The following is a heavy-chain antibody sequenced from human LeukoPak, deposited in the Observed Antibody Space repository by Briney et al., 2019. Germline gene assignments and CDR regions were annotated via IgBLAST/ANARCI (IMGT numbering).Heavy chain of an antibody. J-gene: IGHJ5*02. V-gene: IGHV1-8*01. D-gene: IGHD3-10*01. Sequence: GASVKVSCKASGYTFTSYDINWVRQATGQGLEWMGWMNPNSGNTGYAQEFQGRVTMTRDTSISTAYMELSSLTSEDTAVYYCARRKPTSGAQYWFDPWGQGTLVTVPS. CDR2: MNPNSGNT. CDR1: GYTFTSYD. CDR3: ARRKPTSGAQYWFDP.